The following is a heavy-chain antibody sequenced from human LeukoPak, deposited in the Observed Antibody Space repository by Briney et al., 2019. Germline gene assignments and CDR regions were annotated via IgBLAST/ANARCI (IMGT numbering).Heavy chain of an antibody. J-gene: IGHJ4*02. V-gene: IGHV3-23*01. CDR2: ISASGDGT. CDR3: AQRQGHAFDN. Sequence: GGSLRLSCAASGFTFSGYAMTWVRQAPGKGLEWVSYISASGDGTYYADSVKGRFTISRDNSKSTLYLRMNSLRAEGTALYYCAQRQGHAFDNWGQGTLVTVSS. CDR1: GFTFSGYA.